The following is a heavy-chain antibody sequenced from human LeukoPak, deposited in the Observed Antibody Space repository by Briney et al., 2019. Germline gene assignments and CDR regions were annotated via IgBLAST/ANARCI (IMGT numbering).Heavy chain of an antibody. CDR1: GGSFSGYY. Sequence: PSETLSLTCAVYGGSFSGYYWSWIRQPPGKGLEWIGEINHSGSTNYNPSLKSRVTISVDTSKNQFSLKLSSVTAADTAVYYCGVRGVSGAFDIWGQGTMVTVSS. CDR2: INHSGST. D-gene: IGHD3-10*01. J-gene: IGHJ3*02. CDR3: GVRGVSGAFDI. V-gene: IGHV4-34*01.